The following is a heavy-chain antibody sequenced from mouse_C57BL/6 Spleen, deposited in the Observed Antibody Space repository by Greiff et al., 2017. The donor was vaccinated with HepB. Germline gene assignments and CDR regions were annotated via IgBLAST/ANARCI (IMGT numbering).Heavy chain of an antibody. CDR2: ISTGDGDA. V-gene: IGHV1-67*01. CDR1: GYTFSDYA. J-gene: IGHJ4*01. CDR3: AKLFYAMDY. Sequence: VQLQQSGAELVRPGVSVKIFCQSSGYTFSDYAMHWVKQSPGKGLVGVGVISTGDGDASYNGKFKGKATLTADKSSSTAYMELSSLTSEDSAVYFCAKLFYAMDYWGQGTSVTVAS.